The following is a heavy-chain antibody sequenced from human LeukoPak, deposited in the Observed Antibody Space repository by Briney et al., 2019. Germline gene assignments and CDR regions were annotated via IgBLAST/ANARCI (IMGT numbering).Heavy chain of an antibody. CDR3: ARADYYYGMDV. CDR1: GGSISSGDYY. Sequence: SETLSLTCTVSGGSISSGDYYWSWIRQPAGKGLEWIGRIYTSGSTNYNPSLKSRVTISVDTSKNQFSLKLTSVTAADTAVYYCARADYYYGMDVWGQGTTVTVSS. V-gene: IGHV4-61*02. J-gene: IGHJ6*02. CDR2: IYTSGST.